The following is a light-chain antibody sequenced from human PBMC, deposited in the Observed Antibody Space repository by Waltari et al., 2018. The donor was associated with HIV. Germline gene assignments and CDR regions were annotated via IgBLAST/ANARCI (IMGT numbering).Light chain of an antibody. Sequence: QSALTQPASVSGSPGQSLTFSCTGTSSDVGGSDFFSWYQQHPGKAPKLMIYEVSNRPSGISSRFSGSKSGNTASLTISGLQAEDEADYYCSSYTSSSTLVVFGGGTKLTVL. CDR3: SSYTSSSTLVV. J-gene: IGLJ3*02. CDR1: SSDVGGSDF. CDR2: EVS. V-gene: IGLV2-14*01.